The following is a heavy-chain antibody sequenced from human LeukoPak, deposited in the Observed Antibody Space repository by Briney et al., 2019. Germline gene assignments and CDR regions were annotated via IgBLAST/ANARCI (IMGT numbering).Heavy chain of an antibody. CDR3: ARGHYDHVWGSYRFFDY. D-gene: IGHD3-16*02. J-gene: IGHJ4*02. CDR2: INHSGST. Sequence: SETLSLTCAVYGGSFSGYYWSWIRQPPGKGLEWIGEINHSGSTNYNPSLKSRVTISVDTSKNQFSLKLSSVTAADTAVYYCARGHYDHVWGSYRFFDYWGQGTLVTVSS. CDR1: GGSFSGYY. V-gene: IGHV4-34*01.